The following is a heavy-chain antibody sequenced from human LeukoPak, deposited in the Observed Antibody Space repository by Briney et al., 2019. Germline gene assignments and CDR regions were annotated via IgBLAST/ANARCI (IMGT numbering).Heavy chain of an antibody. CDR3: AKRQPYYFDY. CDR1: GVTFSYYG. V-gene: IGHV3-23*01. D-gene: IGHD1-1*01. CDR2: VNSGDGT. Sequence: GGSLRLSCAASGVTFSYYGMSWVRQAPGKGLEWVSSVNSGDGTYYADSVRGRFTISRDKSRNTLYLQMNSLRADDTAIYYCAKRQPYYFDYWGQGTLVTVSS. J-gene: IGHJ4*02.